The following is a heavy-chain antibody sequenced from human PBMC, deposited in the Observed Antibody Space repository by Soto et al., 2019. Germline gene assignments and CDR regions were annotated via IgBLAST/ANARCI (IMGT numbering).Heavy chain of an antibody. V-gene: IGHV3-30*04. CDR2: IAYDGRNK. D-gene: IGHD1-1*01. CDR1: GFTCSSYA. CDR3: ARELERVFDY. J-gene: IGHJ4*02. Sequence: QVQLVESGGGVVQPGRSLRLSCAASGFTCSSYAMHWVRQAPGKGLEWVAVIAYDGRNKYYADSVKGRFTISRDNSKNTLYLQMNGLRIEDTAVYYCARELERVFDYWGQGTLVTVSS.